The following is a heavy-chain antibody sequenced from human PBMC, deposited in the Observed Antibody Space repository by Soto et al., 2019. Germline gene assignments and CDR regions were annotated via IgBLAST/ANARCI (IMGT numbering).Heavy chain of an antibody. Sequence: QVQLVESGGGVVQPGRSLRLSCAASGFTFSSYGMHWVRQAPGKGLEWVAVISYDGSNKYYADSVKGRFTISRENSKNTLYLQMYSLRAEDTAVYYCAKDLYYDSSGCDYWGQGTLVTVSS. CDR2: ISYDGSNK. CDR3: AKDLYYDSSGCDY. J-gene: IGHJ4*02. V-gene: IGHV3-30*18. CDR1: GFTFSSYG. D-gene: IGHD3-22*01.